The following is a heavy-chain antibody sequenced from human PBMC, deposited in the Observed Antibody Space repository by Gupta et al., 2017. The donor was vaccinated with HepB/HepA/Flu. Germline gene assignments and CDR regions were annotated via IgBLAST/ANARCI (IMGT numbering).Heavy chain of an antibody. CDR2: IIPIFGAG. J-gene: IGHJ5*02. Sequence: WVRQAPGQGLEWMGGIIPIFGAGNYAQKFKGRVTITADKSTSTVYMEMTTLTSDDTAVYYCARSPDYNWFDPWGQGTLVTVSS. CDR3: ARSPDYNWFDP. V-gene: IGHV1-69*06. D-gene: IGHD1-14*01.